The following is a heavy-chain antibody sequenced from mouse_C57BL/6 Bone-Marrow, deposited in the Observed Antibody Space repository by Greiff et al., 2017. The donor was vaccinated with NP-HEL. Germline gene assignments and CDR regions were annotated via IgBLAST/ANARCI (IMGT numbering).Heavy chain of an antibody. CDR1: GFSLTSYG. CDR2: IWSDGST. Sequence: VKLMESGPGLVAPSQSLSITCTVSGFSLTSYGVHWVRQPPGKGLEWLVVIWSDGSTTYNSALKSRLSISKDNSKSQVFLKMNSLQTDDTAMYCCARGGSSSYRYFDVWGTGTTVTVSS. V-gene: IGHV2-6*03. J-gene: IGHJ1*03. D-gene: IGHD1-1*01. CDR3: ARGGSSSYRYFDV.